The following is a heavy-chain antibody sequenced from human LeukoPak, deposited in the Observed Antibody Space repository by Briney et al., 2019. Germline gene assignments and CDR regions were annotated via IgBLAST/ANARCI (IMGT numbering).Heavy chain of an antibody. CDR1: GFTFSSYA. Sequence: GGSLRLSCSASGFTFSSYAMHWVRQAPGKGREYVSAISSNGGSTYYADSVKGRFTISRDNSKHTLYLQMSSLRAEDTAVYYCVKDPNCSGGSCSGVFDYWGQGTLVTVSS. CDR3: VKDPNCSGGSCSGVFDY. V-gene: IGHV3-64D*09. D-gene: IGHD2-15*01. J-gene: IGHJ4*02. CDR2: ISSNGGST.